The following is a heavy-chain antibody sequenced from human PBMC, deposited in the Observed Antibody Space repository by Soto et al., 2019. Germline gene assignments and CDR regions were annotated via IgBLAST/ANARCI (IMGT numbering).Heavy chain of an antibody. CDR1: GFRLSDYA. D-gene: IGHD1-1*01. V-gene: IGHV3-23*01. Sequence: EVQLLESGGGLGQPAGSLRLSCAASGFRLSDYAVSWVRQAPGKGLEWVSIISGAGGSKYYADSVKGRFTISRDNYKNTVYLQLSRLRDEDTGLYYCAKANEPHVEFYYGMDVWGQGTAVTVS. CDR2: ISGAGGSK. CDR3: AKANEPHVEFYYGMDV. J-gene: IGHJ6*02.